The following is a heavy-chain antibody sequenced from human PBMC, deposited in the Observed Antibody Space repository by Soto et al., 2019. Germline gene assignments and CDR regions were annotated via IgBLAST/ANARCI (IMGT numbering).Heavy chain of an antibody. CDR2: INPNSGGT. D-gene: IGHD3-22*01. CDR1: GYTFTGYY. CDR3: ARGIVLGNIWFGP. J-gene: IGHJ5*02. Sequence: ASVKVSCKASGYTFTGYYMHWVRQAPGQGLEWMGWINPNSGGTNYAQKFQGRVTMTRDTSISTAYMELSRLRSDDTAVYYCARGIVLGNIWFGPWGQGTLVTVSS. V-gene: IGHV1-2*02.